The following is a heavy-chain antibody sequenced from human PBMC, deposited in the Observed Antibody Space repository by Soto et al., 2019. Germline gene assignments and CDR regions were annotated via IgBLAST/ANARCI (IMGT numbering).Heavy chain of an antibody. Sequence: GGSLRLSCAASGFTFSSYWMSWVRQAPGKGLEWVANIKQDGSEKYYVDSVKGRFTISRDNAKNSLYLQMNSLRAEDTAVYYCARDPVDPDGLLWFGELLIWGQGTLVTVSS. CDR1: GFTFSSYW. CDR2: IKQDGSEK. V-gene: IGHV3-7*01. J-gene: IGHJ4*02. D-gene: IGHD3-10*01. CDR3: ARDPVDPDGLLWFGELLI.